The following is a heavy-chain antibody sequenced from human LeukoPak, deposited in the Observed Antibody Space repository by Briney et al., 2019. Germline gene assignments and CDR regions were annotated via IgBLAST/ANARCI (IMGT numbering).Heavy chain of an antibody. CDR1: GFTFSSYS. CDR2: ISSSSSYI. V-gene: IGHV3-21*01. J-gene: IGHJ4*02. CDR3: ARDTAAVAGSPKNFDY. Sequence: GGSLRLSCAASGFTFSSYSMNWVRQAPGKGLEWVSSISSSSSYIYYADSVKGRFTISRDNAKNSLYLQMNSLRAEDTAVYCARDTAAVAGSPKNFDYWGQGTLVTVSS. D-gene: IGHD6-19*01.